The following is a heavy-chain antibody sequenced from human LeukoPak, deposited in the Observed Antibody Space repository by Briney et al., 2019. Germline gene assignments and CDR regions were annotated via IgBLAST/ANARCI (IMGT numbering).Heavy chain of an antibody. D-gene: IGHD3-10*01. CDR3: AKGGSGSLPFDY. V-gene: IGHV3-30*02. Sequence: GGSLRLSCAASGFTVSSNYMSWVRQAPGKGLEWVAFIRYDGSNKYYADSVKGRFTISRDNSKNTLYLQMNSLRAEDTAVYYCAKGGSGSLPFDYWGQGTLVTVSS. CDR2: IRYDGSNK. J-gene: IGHJ4*02. CDR1: GFTVSSNY.